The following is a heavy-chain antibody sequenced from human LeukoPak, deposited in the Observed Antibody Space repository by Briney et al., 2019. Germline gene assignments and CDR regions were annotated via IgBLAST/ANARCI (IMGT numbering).Heavy chain of an antibody. CDR1: GSSLTGYY. CDR3: ARGLLWFGESQQYNWFDP. CDR2: INPNRGDT. V-gene: IGHV1-2*02. J-gene: IGHJ5*02. Sequence: ASVTVSRQDSGSSLTGYYLHWVRLAPGPGAEWMGWINPNRGDTRYAQKFQGRVPMTRDTSLGTAYMELSRLRSDDTAVYYCARGLLWFGESQQYNWFDPWGQGTLVTVSS. D-gene: IGHD3-10*01.